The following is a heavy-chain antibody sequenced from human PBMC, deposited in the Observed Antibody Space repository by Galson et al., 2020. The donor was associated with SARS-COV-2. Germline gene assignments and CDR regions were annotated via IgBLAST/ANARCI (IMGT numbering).Heavy chain of an antibody. CDR2: SYWDDDT. CDR3: VHGYPSLFEY. Sequence: VSGPTLVKPTETLTLTCKCSGFSLTTNGVGVGWIRQPPGKALEWLGLSYWDDDTRYNPSLGTRITVTRDTSKNLVFLTLTNMDPADSGTYFCVHGYPSLFEYWGQGAQVTVSS. D-gene: IGHD2-2*03. CDR1: GFSLTTNGVG. V-gene: IGHV2-5*04. J-gene: IGHJ4*02.